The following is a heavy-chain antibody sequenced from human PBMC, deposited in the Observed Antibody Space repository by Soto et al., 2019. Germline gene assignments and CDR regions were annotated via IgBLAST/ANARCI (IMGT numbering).Heavy chain of an antibody. CDR3: ATEDFVVALDGTYYYYGADV. V-gene: IGHV3-15*07. CDR1: GFRFSKAW. Sequence: PGGSLRLSCAASGFRFSKAWMNWVRQAPGKGLEWVGRIKDKTDGGTTDYAAPVEGRFTISRDDPKNTLFLEMNRLGTEDTAVYYCATEDFVVALDGTYYYYGADVWGQGTTVTVSS. J-gene: IGHJ6*02. D-gene: IGHD3-10*01. CDR2: IKDKTDGGTT.